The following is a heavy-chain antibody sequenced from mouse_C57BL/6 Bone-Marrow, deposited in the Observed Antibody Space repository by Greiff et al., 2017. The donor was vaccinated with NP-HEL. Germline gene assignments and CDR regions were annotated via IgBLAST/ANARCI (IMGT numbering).Heavy chain of an antibody. CDR2: IHPNSGST. V-gene: IGHV1-64*01. CDR3: ARGYYDYVSPWFAY. J-gene: IGHJ3*01. CDR1: GYTFTSYW. D-gene: IGHD2-4*01. Sequence: VKLQQPGAELVKPGASVKLSCKASGYTFTSYWMHWVKQRPGQGLEWIGMIHPNSGSTNYNEKFKSKATLTVDTSSSTAYMQLISLTSEDSAVYYCARGYYDYVSPWFAYWGQGTLVTVSA.